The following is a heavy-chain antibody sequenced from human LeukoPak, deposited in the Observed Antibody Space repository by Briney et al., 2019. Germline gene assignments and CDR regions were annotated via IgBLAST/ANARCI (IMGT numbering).Heavy chain of an antibody. CDR3: AREGVTPQDAFDI. CDR2: INAGNGNT. Sequence: ASVKVSCKASGYTFTSYAMHWVRQAPGQRLEWMGWINAGNGNTKYSQKFQGRVTITRDTSASTAYMELSSLRSDDTAVYYCAREGVTPQDAFDIWGQGTMVTVSS. J-gene: IGHJ3*02. V-gene: IGHV1-3*01. D-gene: IGHD2-21*02. CDR1: GYTFTSYA.